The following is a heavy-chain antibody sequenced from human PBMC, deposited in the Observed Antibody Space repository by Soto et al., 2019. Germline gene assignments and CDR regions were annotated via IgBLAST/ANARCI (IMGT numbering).Heavy chain of an antibody. Sequence: QVQLVKSGGGLVKPGGSLRLSCAASGFTFSDYYMSWIRQAPGKGLEWVSYISSSGSTIYYADSVKGRFTISRDNAKNSLYLQMNSLRAEDTAVYYCARDRGERRLDYGDYAQNWFDPWGQGTLVTVSS. D-gene: IGHD4-17*01. CDR1: GFTFSDYY. CDR2: ISSSGSTI. V-gene: IGHV3-11*01. CDR3: ARDRGERRLDYGDYAQNWFDP. J-gene: IGHJ5*02.